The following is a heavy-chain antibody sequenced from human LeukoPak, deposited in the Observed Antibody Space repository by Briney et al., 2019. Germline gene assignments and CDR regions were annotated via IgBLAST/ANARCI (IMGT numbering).Heavy chain of an antibody. CDR1: GDSVRTYY. D-gene: IGHD1-14*01. Sequence: PPETLSLTCTVSGDSVRTYYWSWIRQSSGKGLEWLGYIYYSVTTAYNPSVKGRLLISVDTSENQISLELSSVTASDTAVYYCTRQLIEEGSTRRNAFDIWGQGAKVIVSS. CDR2: IYYSVTT. J-gene: IGHJ3*02. CDR3: TRQLIEEGSTRRNAFDI. V-gene: IGHV4-59*08.